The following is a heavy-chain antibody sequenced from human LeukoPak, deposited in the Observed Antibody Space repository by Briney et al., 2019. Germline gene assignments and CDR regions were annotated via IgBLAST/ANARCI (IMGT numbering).Heavy chain of an antibody. V-gene: IGHV1-46*01. CDR3: PTIYESSNSFDY. Sequence: ASVKVSCKASGYTFTGYYMHWVRQAPRQGLEWMGIINPSGGSTSYAQTFQGRVTMTRAPSTSTAHMELSSLRSEDTALCYCPTIYESSNSFDYWGQGTLVSVSS. CDR1: GYTFTGYY. J-gene: IGHJ4*02. CDR2: INPSGGST. D-gene: IGHD3-3*01.